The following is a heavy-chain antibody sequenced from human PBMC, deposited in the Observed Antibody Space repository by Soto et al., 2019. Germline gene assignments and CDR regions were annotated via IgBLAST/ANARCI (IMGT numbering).Heavy chain of an antibody. D-gene: IGHD3-16*01. CDR2: VNTDASRT. CDR1: GFTFTNHW. V-gene: IGHV3-74*01. Sequence: DVQLVESGGGLVQPGGSLRLSCAASGFTFTNHWMHWVRQAPGKGPVWVSRVNTDASRTNYADSVKGRLFISRDNAKSTVYLQIDSLRAEDTAVYYCARGGRYAYYMDVWGKGTTVTVSS. CDR3: ARGGRYAYYMDV. J-gene: IGHJ6*03.